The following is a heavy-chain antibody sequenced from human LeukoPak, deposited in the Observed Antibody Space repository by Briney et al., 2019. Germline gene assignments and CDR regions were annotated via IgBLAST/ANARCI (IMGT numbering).Heavy chain of an antibody. Sequence: GGSLRLSCAASGFTFSSYEMNWVRQAPGKGLEWVSYISSSGSTIYYADSVKGRFTISRDNAKNSLYLQMNSLRAEDTAVYYCARAPKRAYSSSWYRAEYFQHWGQGTLVTVSS. CDR1: GFTFSSYE. V-gene: IGHV3-48*03. D-gene: IGHD6-13*01. CDR3: ARAPKRAYSSSWYRAEYFQH. CDR2: ISSSGSTI. J-gene: IGHJ1*01.